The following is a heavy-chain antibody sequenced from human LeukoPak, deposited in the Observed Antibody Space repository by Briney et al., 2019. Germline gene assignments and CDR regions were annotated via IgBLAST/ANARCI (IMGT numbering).Heavy chain of an antibody. J-gene: IGHJ4*02. CDR2: ISSSSSYI. CDR3: ARSSSGLPVN. V-gene: IGHV3-21*01. D-gene: IGHD3-10*01. Sequence: PGGSLTLSCAASGFTFSSYSMNWVRQAPGKGLEWVSSISSSSSYIYYADSVKGRFTISRDNAKNSLYLQMNSLRAEDTAVYYCARSSSGLPVNWGQGTLVTVSS. CDR1: GFTFSSYS.